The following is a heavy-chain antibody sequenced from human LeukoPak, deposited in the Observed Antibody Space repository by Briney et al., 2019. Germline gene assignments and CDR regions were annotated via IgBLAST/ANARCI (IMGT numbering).Heavy chain of an antibody. CDR1: GFTFSSYS. D-gene: IGHD6-19*01. Sequence: GGSLRLSCAASGFTFSSYSMNWVRQAPGKGLEWVSYISSSSSTIYYADSVKGRFTISRDNAKNSLYLQMNSLRAEDTAVYYCARDRGSGWAAYYFDYWGQGTLVTVSS. CDR2: ISSSSSTI. V-gene: IGHV3-48*01. CDR3: ARDRGSGWAAYYFDY. J-gene: IGHJ4*02.